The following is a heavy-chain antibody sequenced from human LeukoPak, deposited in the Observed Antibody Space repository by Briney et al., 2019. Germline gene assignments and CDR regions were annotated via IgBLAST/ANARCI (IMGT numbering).Heavy chain of an antibody. Sequence: GASVKVSCKASGYTFNSYDINWVGQATGQGLDGMGWMNPNSGNTGYAQKFQGRVTMTKNNSIATVYMELSSLRSEDTAVYYCARALSWTTESYYYMDVWGKGTTVTVSS. V-gene: IGHV1-8*01. CDR3: ARALSWTTESYYYMDV. CDR1: GYTFNSYD. CDR2: MNPNSGNT. D-gene: IGHD3/OR15-3a*01. J-gene: IGHJ6*03.